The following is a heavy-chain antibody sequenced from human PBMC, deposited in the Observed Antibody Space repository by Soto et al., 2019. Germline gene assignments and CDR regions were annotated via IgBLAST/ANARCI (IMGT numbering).Heavy chain of an antibody. CDR3: ARTPGPDYYGSGSYPPPFDY. CDR2: ISAYNGNT. V-gene: IGHV1-18*01. J-gene: IGHJ4*02. Sequence: ASVKVSCTASGYTFTSYGISWVRQAPGQGLEWMGWISAYNGNTNYAQKLQGRVTMTTDTSTSTAYMELRSLRSDDTAVYYCARTPGPDYYGSGSYPPPFDYWGQGTLVTVSS. D-gene: IGHD3-10*01. CDR1: GYTFTSYG.